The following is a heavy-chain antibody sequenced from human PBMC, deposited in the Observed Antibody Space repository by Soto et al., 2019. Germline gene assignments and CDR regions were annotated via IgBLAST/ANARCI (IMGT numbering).Heavy chain of an antibody. CDR1: GFTFSSYA. Sequence: QVQLVESGGGVVQPGRSLRLSCAASGFTFSSYAMHWVRQAPGKGLEWVAVISYDGSNKYYADSVKGRFTISRDNSKNTLYLHMNSLRAEDTAVYYCARGPIAAAGLYYYYGMDVWGQGTTVTVSS. V-gene: IGHV3-30-3*01. J-gene: IGHJ6*02. CDR2: ISYDGSNK. CDR3: ARGPIAAAGLYYYYGMDV. D-gene: IGHD6-13*01.